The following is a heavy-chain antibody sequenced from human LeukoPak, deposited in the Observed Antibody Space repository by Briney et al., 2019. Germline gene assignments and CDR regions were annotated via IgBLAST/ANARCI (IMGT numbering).Heavy chain of an antibody. Sequence: GGSLRLSCAASGFTFSSYAMSWVRQAPGKGLEWVSAIRGSGGSTYYADSVKGRFTISRDNSKNTLYLQMNSLRAEDTAVYYCAKDPDFWSGYSKNNYFDYWGQGTLVTVSS. CDR3: AKDPDFWSGYSKNNYFDY. CDR1: GFTFSSYA. D-gene: IGHD3-3*01. V-gene: IGHV3-23*01. J-gene: IGHJ4*02. CDR2: IRGSGGST.